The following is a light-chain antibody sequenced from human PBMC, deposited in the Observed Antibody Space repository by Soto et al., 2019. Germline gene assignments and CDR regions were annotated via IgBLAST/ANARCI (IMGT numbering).Light chain of an antibody. CDR2: EVV. CDR3: KSYAGSNTYV. Sequence: QSALTQPPSASGCPGQSVTTSCTGTKSDIGVYDFVAWYQHHPGKAPRLIIYEVVQRPSGVPDRFSGSKSGNTASLTVSGLQAADEADYFCKSYAGSNTYVFGSGTKVTVL. V-gene: IGLV2-8*01. CDR1: KSDIGVYDF. J-gene: IGLJ1*01.